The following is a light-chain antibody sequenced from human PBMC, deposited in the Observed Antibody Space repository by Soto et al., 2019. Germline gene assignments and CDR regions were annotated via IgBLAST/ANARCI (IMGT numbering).Light chain of an antibody. Sequence: DIQMTHSPSTRSGSVGDRVTITFLASQTISSWLAWYQQKPGKAPKLLIYAASNLQSGVPSRFSASGSGTDFTLTLNSLQPEDFATYYCQKGYSTPWTFGQGTKVDIK. J-gene: IGKJ1*01. V-gene: IGKV1-39*01. CDR1: QTISSW. CDR2: AAS. CDR3: QKGYSTPWT.